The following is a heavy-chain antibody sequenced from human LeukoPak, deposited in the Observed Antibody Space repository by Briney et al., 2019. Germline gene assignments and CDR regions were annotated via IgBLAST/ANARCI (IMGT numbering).Heavy chain of an antibody. J-gene: IGHJ6*02. CDR1: GGSFSGYY. D-gene: IGHD3-10*01. CDR2: INHSGST. CDR3: ARALIRMGFGAYYYYYGMDV. V-gene: IGHV4-34*01. Sequence: SETLSLTCAVYGGSFSGYYWSWIRQPPGKGLEWIGEINHSGSTNYNPSLKSRVTISVDTSKNQFSLKLSSVTAADTAVYYCARALIRMGFGAYYYYYGMDVWGQGTTVTVSS.